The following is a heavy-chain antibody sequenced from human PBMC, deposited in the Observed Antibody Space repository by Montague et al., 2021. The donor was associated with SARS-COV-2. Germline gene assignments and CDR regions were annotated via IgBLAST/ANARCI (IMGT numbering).Heavy chain of an antibody. CDR3: ATIGDTMVRAVRHHYYAMDL. V-gene: IGHV1-24*01. D-gene: IGHD3-10*01. CDR1: GNSLSQFS. CDR2: FDLEDGET. Sequence: SVKVSCKVSGNSLSQFSIHWLRQAPGKGLEWLGGFDLEDGETINAQKFQGRLTMTEDRSTDTAYMELSSLRSDDTAVYYCATIGDTMVRAVRHHYYAMDLWGQGTTVIVSS. J-gene: IGHJ6*02.